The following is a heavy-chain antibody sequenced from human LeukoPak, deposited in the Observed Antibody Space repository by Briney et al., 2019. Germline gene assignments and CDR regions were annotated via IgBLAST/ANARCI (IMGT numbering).Heavy chain of an antibody. CDR1: GFTLRNYS. CDR2: ISRNGSTI. V-gene: IGHV3-48*04. CDR3: SRGSRAMVRGFTS. Sequence: SLTLSCPACGFTLRNYSMNWLRQAPGKGLDWVSYISRNGSTIYHPALLKDRFNISRKNAKNSLYLQVNSLNADDRAVYVFSRGSRAMVRGFTSWGQGTLVTVSS. D-gene: IGHD3-10*01. J-gene: IGHJ4*02.